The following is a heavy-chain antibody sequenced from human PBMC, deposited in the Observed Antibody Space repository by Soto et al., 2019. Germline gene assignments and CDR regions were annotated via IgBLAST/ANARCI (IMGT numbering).Heavy chain of an antibody. CDR2: IYYGGTT. CDR1: GGSFIPNY. CDR3: ARGGSLYWYFDL. D-gene: IGHD1-26*01. Sequence: SETLCLTCTVSGGSFIPNYWSWIRQPPGKGLEWVGYIYYGGTTSYNPSLKSRVTISLETSASTAYMELSSLRSEDTAVYYCARGGSLYWYFDLWGRGTLVTVSS. V-gene: IGHV4-59*01. J-gene: IGHJ2*01.